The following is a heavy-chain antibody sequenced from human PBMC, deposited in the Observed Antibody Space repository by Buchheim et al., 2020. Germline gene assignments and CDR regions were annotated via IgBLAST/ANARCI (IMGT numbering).Heavy chain of an antibody. J-gene: IGHJ4*02. CDR3: ATWNWNDQKADY. Sequence: QLQLQESGPGLVKPSETLSLTCTVSGGSISSSSYHWGWIRQPPGKGLEWIGSIYYSGSTYSNQSLKSRATVSVDTSKNQFSLKLSSVTAADTAVYYCATWNWNDQKADYWGQGTL. V-gene: IGHV4-39*01. CDR1: GGSISSSSYH. CDR2: IYYSGST. D-gene: IGHD1-1*01.